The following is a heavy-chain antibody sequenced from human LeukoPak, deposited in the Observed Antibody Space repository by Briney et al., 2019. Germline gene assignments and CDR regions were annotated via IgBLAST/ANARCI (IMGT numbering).Heavy chain of an antibody. Sequence: ASVKVSCKASGYTFTSYDINWVRQATGQGLEWMGWMNPNSGNTGYAQKFQGRVTMTRNTSISTAYMELGSLRSEDTAVYYCARGRFYRGGNGVVGYWGQGTLVTVSS. D-gene: IGHD4-23*01. CDR2: MNPNSGNT. V-gene: IGHV1-8*01. CDR1: GYTFTSYD. CDR3: ARGRFYRGGNGVVGY. J-gene: IGHJ4*02.